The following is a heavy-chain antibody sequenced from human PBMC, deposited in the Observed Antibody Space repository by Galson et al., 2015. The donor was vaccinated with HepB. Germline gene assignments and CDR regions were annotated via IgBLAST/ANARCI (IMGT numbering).Heavy chain of an antibody. CDR1: GHTFTSYY. Sequence: SVKVSCKASGHTFTSYYMHWVRQAPGQGLEWMGIINPSGGSTSYAQKLQGRVTMTRDTSTSTVYMELSSLRSEDTAVYYCARDSSSGAVAGGIDYWGQGTLATVSS. CDR3: ARDSSSGAVAGGIDY. CDR2: INPSGGST. J-gene: IGHJ4*02. D-gene: IGHD6-19*01. V-gene: IGHV1-46*04.